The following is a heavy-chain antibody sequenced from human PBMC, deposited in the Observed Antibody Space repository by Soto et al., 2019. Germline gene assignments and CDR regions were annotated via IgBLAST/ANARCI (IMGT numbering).Heavy chain of an antibody. J-gene: IGHJ4*02. D-gene: IGHD3-16*01. CDR2: IYHLGNV. V-gene: IGHV4-4*02. Sequence: AETLSLTGDVGGDSIKTDDWLNWVLQPPVKGLGWIGEIYHLGNVIYNPSFKSGVTISMYNSKNQVSLNLFSVTAAYTAVYYCASDHHYGDNWAFDYWGQGALVT. CDR1: GDSIKTDDW. CDR3: ASDHHYGDNWAFDY.